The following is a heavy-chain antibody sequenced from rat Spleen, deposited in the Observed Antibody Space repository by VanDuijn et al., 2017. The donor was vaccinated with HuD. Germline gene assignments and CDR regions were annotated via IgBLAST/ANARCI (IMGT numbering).Heavy chain of an antibody. V-gene: IGHV5-25*01. Sequence: EVQLVESGGGLVQPGGSMKLSCAASGFTFNYYYMAWVRQAPTEGLEWVASISPGGGDTYYRDSVKGRFTVSRDDTNNTHYLQMDSLRSEDTATYYCAIHGGYYSGDYVMDAWGQGASVTVSS. D-gene: IGHD1-1*01. CDR3: AIHGGYYSGDYVMDA. CDR2: ISPGGGDT. J-gene: IGHJ4*01. CDR1: GFTFNYYY.